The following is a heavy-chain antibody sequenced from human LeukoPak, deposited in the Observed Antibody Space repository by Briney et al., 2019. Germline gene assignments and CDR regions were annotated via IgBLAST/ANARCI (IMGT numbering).Heavy chain of an antibody. CDR1: GFTFSSYS. J-gene: IGHJ6*03. V-gene: IGHV3-21*04. CDR2: ISSSSSYI. CDR3: AKDYDLFYYYYYYMDV. Sequence: GGSLRLSCAASGFTFSSYSMNWVRQAPGKGLEWVSSISSSSSYIYYADSVKGRFTISRDNAKNSLYLQMNSLRAEDTAVYYCAKDYDLFYYYYYYMDVWGKGTTVTISS. D-gene: IGHD3-9*01.